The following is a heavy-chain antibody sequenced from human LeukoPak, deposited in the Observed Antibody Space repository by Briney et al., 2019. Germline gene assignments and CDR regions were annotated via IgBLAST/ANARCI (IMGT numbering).Heavy chain of an antibody. CDR2: IYTSGST. CDR1: GGSISSGSYY. V-gene: IGHV4-61*02. D-gene: IGHD3-22*01. Sequence: SQTLSLTCTVSGGSISSGSYYWSWIRQPAGKGLEWIGRIYTSGSTNYNPSLKSRVTISVDTSKNQFSLKLSSVTAADMAVYYCARASGYRYYYYYYMDVWGRGTTVTVSS. J-gene: IGHJ6*03. CDR3: ARASGYRYYYYYYMDV.